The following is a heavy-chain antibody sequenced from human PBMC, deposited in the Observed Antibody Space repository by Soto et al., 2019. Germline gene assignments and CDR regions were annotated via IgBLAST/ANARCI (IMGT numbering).Heavy chain of an antibody. Sequence: GGSLRLSCAASGFTFTKAWMNWVRRDPGKGLEWVGRIKRNTDVATADYPTPAEGRFSIPREDAQHTVNLQLNNLTTQQNTADYATTALHCDGSEYLYGFDFWGQGTTVTVSS. V-gene: IGHV3-15*01. CDR3: TTALHCDGSEYLYGFDF. D-gene: IGHD3-10*01. J-gene: IGHJ6*02. CDR2: IKRNTDVATA. CDR1: GFTFTKAW.